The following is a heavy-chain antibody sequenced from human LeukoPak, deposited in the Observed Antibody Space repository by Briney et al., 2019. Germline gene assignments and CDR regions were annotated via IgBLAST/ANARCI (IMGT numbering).Heavy chain of an antibody. Sequence: PGGPLRLSCVASGFTLTSGAMNWVRQAPGKGLEWVSATVSRGTTQYVDSVKGRFTVSRDTSKNTLYLQMDSLRADDTAVYYCAKCSTSAYTTGWCNWIDPWGQGTLVTVSS. CDR2: TVSRGTT. J-gene: IGHJ5*02. D-gene: IGHD6-19*01. CDR1: GFTLTSGA. V-gene: IGHV3-23*01. CDR3: AKCSTSAYTTGWCNWIDP.